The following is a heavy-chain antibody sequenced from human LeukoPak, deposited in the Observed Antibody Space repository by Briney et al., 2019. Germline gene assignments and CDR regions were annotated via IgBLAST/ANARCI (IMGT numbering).Heavy chain of an antibody. Sequence: GGSLRLSCAASGFTFSSYAMSWVRQAPGKGLEWVSAISGSGGSTYYADSVKGRFTISRDNSKNTLYLQMSSLRAEDTAAYYCAKDAGSGSYYPPYYYYGMDVWGQGTTVTVSS. CDR1: GFTFSSYA. CDR2: ISGSGGST. D-gene: IGHD3-10*01. J-gene: IGHJ6*02. CDR3: AKDAGSGSYYPPYYYYGMDV. V-gene: IGHV3-23*01.